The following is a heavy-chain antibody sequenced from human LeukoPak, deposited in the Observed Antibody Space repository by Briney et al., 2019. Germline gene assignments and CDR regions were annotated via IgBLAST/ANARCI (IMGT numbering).Heavy chain of an antibody. CDR2: IYYSGST. J-gene: IGHJ4*02. CDR1: GGSISSSSYY. Sequence: SETLSLTCTVSGGSISSSSYYWGWIRQPPGKGLEWIGYIYYSGSTNYNPSLKSRVTISVDTSKNQFSLKLSSVTAADTAVYYCARDGQYRGSYPGRDYFDYWGQGTLVTVSS. V-gene: IGHV4-61*05. CDR3: ARDGQYRGSYPGRDYFDY. D-gene: IGHD1-26*01.